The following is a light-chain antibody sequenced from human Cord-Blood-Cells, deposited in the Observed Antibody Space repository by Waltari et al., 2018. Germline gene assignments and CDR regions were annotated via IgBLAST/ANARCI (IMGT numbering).Light chain of an antibody. CDR2: EGS. CDR3: CSYAGSWV. Sequence: QSALTQPASVSGSPGQSITIPCTGTSSDVVSYNLVSWYQQHPGKAPKLMIYEGSKRPSGVSNRFSGSKSGNTASLTISGLQAEDEADYYCCSYAGSWVFGGGTKLTVL. V-gene: IGLV2-23*01. J-gene: IGLJ3*02. CDR1: SSDVVSYNL.